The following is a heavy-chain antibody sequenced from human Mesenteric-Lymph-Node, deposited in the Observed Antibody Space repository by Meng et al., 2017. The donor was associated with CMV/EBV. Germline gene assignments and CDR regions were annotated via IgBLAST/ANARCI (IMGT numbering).Heavy chain of an antibody. Sequence: GFTFSDDYMSWIRQAPGKGLEWVSYISSSSSYTNYADSVKGRFTISRDNAKNSLYLQMNSLRAEDTAVYYCARDGPYCGGDCYNFDYWGQGTLVTVSS. V-gene: IGHV3-11*06. CDR2: ISSSSSYT. CDR1: GFTFSDDY. D-gene: IGHD2-21*02. J-gene: IGHJ4*02. CDR3: ARDGPYCGGDCYNFDY.